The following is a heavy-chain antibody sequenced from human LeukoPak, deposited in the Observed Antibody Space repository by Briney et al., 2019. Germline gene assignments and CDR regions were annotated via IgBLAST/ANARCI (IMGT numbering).Heavy chain of an antibody. J-gene: IGHJ4*02. Sequence: GGSLRLSCAASGFTFSSYSMNWVRQAPGKGLEWVSSISSSSSYIYYADSVKGRFTISRDNAKNSLYLQMNSLRAEDTAVYYCARGKYAYYYDSSGYPPGSWDQGTLVTVSS. CDR1: GFTFSSYS. D-gene: IGHD3-22*01. CDR3: ARGKYAYYYDSSGYPPGS. CDR2: ISSSSSYI. V-gene: IGHV3-21*01.